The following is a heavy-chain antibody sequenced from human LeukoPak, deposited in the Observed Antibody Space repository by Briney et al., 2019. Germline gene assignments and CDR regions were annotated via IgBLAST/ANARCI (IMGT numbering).Heavy chain of an antibody. CDR3: ATYRQVLLPFES. Sequence: GGSLRLSCAASGFTFDDYGMSWVRHAPGKGLEWVSSIFPSGGEIHYADSVRGRFTISRDNSKSTLSLQMNSLRAEDTAIYYCATYRQVLLPFESWGQGTLVTVSS. CDR2: IFPSGGEI. V-gene: IGHV3-23*01. CDR1: GFTFDDYG. J-gene: IGHJ4*02. D-gene: IGHD2-15*01.